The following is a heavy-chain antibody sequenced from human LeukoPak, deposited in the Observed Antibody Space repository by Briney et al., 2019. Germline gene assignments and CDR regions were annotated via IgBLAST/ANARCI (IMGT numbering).Heavy chain of an antibody. D-gene: IGHD1-26*01. V-gene: IGHV3-20*04. J-gene: IGHJ4*02. CDR3: ARVKGGATTDY. CDR2: INWTGGDT. CDR1: GFTFDDYA. Sequence: PGGSLRLSCAASGFTFDDYAMNWVRQGPGKGLEWVTGINWTGGDTAYADSGKGRFTISRDNAKNSLHLQMNSLRVEDTALYYCARVKGGATTDYWGQGALVTVSS.